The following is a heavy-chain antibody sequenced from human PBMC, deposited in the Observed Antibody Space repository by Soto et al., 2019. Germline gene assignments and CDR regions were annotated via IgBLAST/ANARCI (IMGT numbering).Heavy chain of an antibody. D-gene: IGHD7-27*01. CDR1: GGSVTSCTYY. V-gene: IGHV4-61*01. J-gene: IGHJ3*02. CDR3: ASANAGAFNI. CDR2: IYYSGST. Sequence: PSETLSLTCTVSGGSVTSCTYYWSWIRQPPGKGLEYIGYIYYSGSTNYNPSLNSRVTISVDTPKNQFSLKLSSATAADTALYYCASANAGAFNIWGQGPMVTVSS.